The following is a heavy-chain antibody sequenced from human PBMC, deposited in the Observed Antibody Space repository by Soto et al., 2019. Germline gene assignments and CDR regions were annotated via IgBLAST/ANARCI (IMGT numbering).Heavy chain of an antibody. D-gene: IGHD4-17*01. Sequence: SETLSLTCAVYGGSFSGYYWSWIRQPPGKGLEWIGEINHSGSTNYNPSLKSRVTISVDTSKNQFSLKLSSATAADTDVYYCATLQFYGDKRYYFDYWGQGTLVTVSS. CDR1: GGSFSGYY. CDR2: INHSGST. J-gene: IGHJ4*02. CDR3: ATLQFYGDKRYYFDY. V-gene: IGHV4-34*01.